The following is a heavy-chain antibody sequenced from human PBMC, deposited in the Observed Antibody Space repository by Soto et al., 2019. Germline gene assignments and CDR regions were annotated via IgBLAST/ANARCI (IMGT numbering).Heavy chain of an antibody. J-gene: IGHJ6*03. CDR2: IYPGDSDT. Sequence: PGESLKLSCKGSGYSFTSYWIGWVRQMPGKGLEWMGIIYPGDSDTRYSPSFQGQVTISADKSISTAYLQWSSLKASDTAMYYCARFTGYSSGPGGYYYMDVWGKGTTVTVSS. CDR1: GYSFTSYW. D-gene: IGHD6-19*01. V-gene: IGHV5-51*01. CDR3: ARFTGYSSGPGGYYYMDV.